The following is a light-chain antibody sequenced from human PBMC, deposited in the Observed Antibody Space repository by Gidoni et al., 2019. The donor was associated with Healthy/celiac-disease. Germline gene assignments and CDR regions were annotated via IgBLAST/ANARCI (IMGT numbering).Light chain of an antibody. Sequence: SSELTQDPAVSVALGQTVRITCQGDSLRSYYASWYQQKPGQAPVLVIYGKNNRPSGIQDRFSGSSSGNTASLTITGAQAEDEADYYCNSRDSSGNHVVFCGGTKLTVL. J-gene: IGLJ2*01. V-gene: IGLV3-19*01. CDR1: SLRSYY. CDR2: GKN. CDR3: NSRDSSGNHVV.